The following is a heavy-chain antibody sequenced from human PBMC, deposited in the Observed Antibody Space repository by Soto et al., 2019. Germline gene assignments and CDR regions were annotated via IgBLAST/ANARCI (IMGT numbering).Heavy chain of an antibody. CDR2: IGTSNGDA. J-gene: IGHJ4*02. CDR3: AIRNRKSSGSSVYFDF. CDR1: GYTFTDYN. D-gene: IGHD6-6*01. Sequence: ASVKVSCKASGYTFTDYNINWLRQAPGQGLEWVGWIGTSNGDANSSQKVQGRLTLTTDTSTSTAYMELRRLRSDDTAIYYCAIRNRKSSGSSVYFDFWGQGTLVTVSS. V-gene: IGHV1-18*04.